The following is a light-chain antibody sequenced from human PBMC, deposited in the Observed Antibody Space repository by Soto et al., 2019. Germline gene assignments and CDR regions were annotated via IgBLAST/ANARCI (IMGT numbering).Light chain of an antibody. V-gene: IGLV2-11*01. J-gene: IGLJ2*01. Sequence: QSALTQPRSVSGSPGQSVTISCTGTSSDVGGYDFVSWYLQHPGKAPKLMISDVSKRPSGVPDRFSGSKSGNTASLTIVGLQGEDEADYYGGSYTGDLALFGGGTKLTVL. CDR3: GSYTGDLAL. CDR1: SSDVGGYDF. CDR2: DVS.